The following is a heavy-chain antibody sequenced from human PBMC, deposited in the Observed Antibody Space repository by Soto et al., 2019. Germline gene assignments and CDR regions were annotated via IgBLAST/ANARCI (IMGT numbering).Heavy chain of an antibody. D-gene: IGHD3-3*01. CDR1: GGSISSGDYY. CDR2: IYYSGST. CDR3: ARTYDSNWFDP. J-gene: IGHJ5*02. V-gene: IGHV4-30-4*01. Sequence: ASETLSLTCTVSGGSISSGDYYWSWIRQPPGKGLEWIGYIYYSGSTYYNPSLKSRVTISVDTSKNQFSLKLSSVTAADTAVYYCARTYDSNWFDPWGQGTLVTVSS.